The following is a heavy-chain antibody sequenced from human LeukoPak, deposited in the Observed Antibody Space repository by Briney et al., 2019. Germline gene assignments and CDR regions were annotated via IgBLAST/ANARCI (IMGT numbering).Heavy chain of an antibody. D-gene: IGHD3/OR15-3a*01. Sequence: SETLSLTCSVSDGSIRTYYWSWVRQSPGQGLEWIGNIYYRGDINYNPSLKSRVIISIDTSKNQLSLKVTSLTAADTAVYYCATNKDWAEADWGQGTLVIVSS. CDR1: DGSIRTYY. CDR3: ATNKDWAEAD. J-gene: IGHJ4*02. V-gene: IGHV4-59*03. CDR2: IYYRGDI.